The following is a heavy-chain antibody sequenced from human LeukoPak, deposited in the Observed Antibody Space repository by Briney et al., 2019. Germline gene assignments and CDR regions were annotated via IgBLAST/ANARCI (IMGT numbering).Heavy chain of an antibody. CDR1: GDSISSSSYY. Sequence: PSETLSLTCTVSGDSISSSSYYWGWIRQSPGKGLEWFGSIYYSGNTYYNPSLKSRVTISVDTSKNQFSLRLSSVTAADTAVYYCARGRIVGARTSFDPWGQGTLVTVSS. D-gene: IGHD1-26*01. CDR3: ARGRIVGARTSFDP. J-gene: IGHJ5*02. V-gene: IGHV4-39*07. CDR2: IYYSGNT.